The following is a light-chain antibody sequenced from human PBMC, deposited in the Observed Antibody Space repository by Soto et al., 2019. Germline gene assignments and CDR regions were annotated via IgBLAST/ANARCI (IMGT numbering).Light chain of an antibody. Sequence: QSALTQPASVSGSPGQSIAISCTGTSSDVGGYNSVSWYQQHPGKAPKLMIYNVSNRPSGVSARFSGSKSGNTASLTISGHDEEEEDDYYSSYSTSSNTSVFGTGTKLTVL. CDR2: NVS. CDR3: SYSTSSNTSV. J-gene: IGLJ1*01. V-gene: IGLV2-14*03. CDR1: SSDVGGYNS.